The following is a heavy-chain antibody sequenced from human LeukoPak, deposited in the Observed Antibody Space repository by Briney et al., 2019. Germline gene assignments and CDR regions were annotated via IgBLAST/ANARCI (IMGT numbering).Heavy chain of an antibody. CDR3: ARDILGKSHTAMVTPLGY. D-gene: IGHD5-18*01. V-gene: IGHV1-46*01. CDR2: INPSGGST. Sequence: ASVKVSCKASGYTFTSYYMHWVRQAPGQGPEWMGIINPSGGSTSYAQKFQGRVTMTRDTSTSTVYMELSSLRSEDTAVYYCARDILGKSHTAMVTPLGYWGQGTLVTVSS. J-gene: IGHJ4*02. CDR1: GYTFTSYY.